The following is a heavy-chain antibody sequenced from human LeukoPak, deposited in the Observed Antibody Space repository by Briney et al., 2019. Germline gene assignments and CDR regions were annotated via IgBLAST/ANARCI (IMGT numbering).Heavy chain of an antibody. J-gene: IGHJ6*02. CDR2: IYYSGST. V-gene: IGHV4-61*01. D-gene: IGHD3-10*01. CDR3: ASDSYGSGSYYNVFYYYYYGMDV. CDR1: GASVSSSNYY. Sequence: SETLSLTCTVSGASVSSSNYYWSWIRQPPGKGLEWIGYIYYSGSTNYNPSLKSRVTISVATSKNQFSLKLSSVTAADTAVYYCASDSYGSGSYYNVFYYYYYGMDVWGQGTTVTVSS.